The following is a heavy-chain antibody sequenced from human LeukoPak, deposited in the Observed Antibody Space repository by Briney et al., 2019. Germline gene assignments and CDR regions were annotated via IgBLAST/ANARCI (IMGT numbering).Heavy chain of an antibody. Sequence: ASVKVSCKASGYTFTGYYMHWVRQAPGQGLEWMGWINPNSGGTNYARKFQGRVTMTRDTSISTAYMELSRLRSDDTAVYYCARDRTGVFPEYFQHWGQGTLVTVSS. D-gene: IGHD3-16*01. CDR3: ARDRTGVFPEYFQH. CDR2: INPNSGGT. V-gene: IGHV1-2*02. CDR1: GYTFTGYY. J-gene: IGHJ1*01.